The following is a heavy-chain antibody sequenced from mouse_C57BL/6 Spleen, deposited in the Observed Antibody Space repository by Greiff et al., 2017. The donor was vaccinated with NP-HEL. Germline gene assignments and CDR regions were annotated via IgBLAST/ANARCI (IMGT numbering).Heavy chain of an antibody. CDR1: GYAFTNYL. V-gene: IGHV1-54*01. Sequence: QVQLQQSGAELVRPGTSVKVSCKASGYAFTNYLIEWVKQRPGQGLEWIGVINPGSGGTNYNEKFKGKATLTADKSSSTAYMQLSSLTSEDSAVDFCARGRAWFAYWGQGTLVTVSA. CDR2: INPGSGGT. J-gene: IGHJ3*01. CDR3: ARGRAWFAY.